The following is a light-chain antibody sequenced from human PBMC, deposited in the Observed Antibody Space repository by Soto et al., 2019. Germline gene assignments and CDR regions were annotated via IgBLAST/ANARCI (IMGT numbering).Light chain of an antibody. CDR3: QQSYNTPRT. Sequence: DIQMTQSPSSLSASVGDRVTITCRASQSITNYLNWYQQKPGKAPKPLIYAASSLHSGVPSRFSGSGLGTDFTLTISSLQPEDFETYYCQQSYNTPRTFGQGTKVDIK. CDR2: AAS. CDR1: QSITNY. V-gene: IGKV1-39*01. J-gene: IGKJ1*01.